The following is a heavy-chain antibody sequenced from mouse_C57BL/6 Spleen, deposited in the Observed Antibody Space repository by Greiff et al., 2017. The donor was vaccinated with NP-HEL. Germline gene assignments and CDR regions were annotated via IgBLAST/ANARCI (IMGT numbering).Heavy chain of an antibody. Sequence: QVQLHQPGAELVMPGASVKLSCKASGYTFTSYWMHWVKQRPGQGLEWIGEIDPSDSYTNYNQKFKGKSTLTVDKSSSTAYMQLSSLTSEDSAVYYCARGGPITTSYFDVWGTGTTVTVSS. CDR1: GYTFTSYW. V-gene: IGHV1-69*01. D-gene: IGHD1-1*01. J-gene: IGHJ1*03. CDR2: IDPSDSYT. CDR3: ARGGPITTSYFDV.